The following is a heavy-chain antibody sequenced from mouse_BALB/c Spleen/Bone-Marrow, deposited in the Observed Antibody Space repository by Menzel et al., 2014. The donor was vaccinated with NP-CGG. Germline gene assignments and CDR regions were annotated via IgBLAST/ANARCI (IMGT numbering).Heavy chain of an antibody. CDR1: GDSITSVY. CDR3: ATYDGYCFDY. D-gene: IGHD2-3*01. J-gene: IGHJ2*01. CDR2: ISYSGNT. V-gene: IGHV3-8*02. Sequence: DVQLVESGPSLVKPSQTLSLTCSVTGDSITSVYWNWIRKFPGNKLEYMGYISYSGNTYYNPSLKSRIYITRDTSKNQYYLQLNSVTTEDTATYYCATYDGYCFDYWGQGTTLTVSS.